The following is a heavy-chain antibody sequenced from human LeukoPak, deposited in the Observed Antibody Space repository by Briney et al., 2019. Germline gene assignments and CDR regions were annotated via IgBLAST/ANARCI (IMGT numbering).Heavy chain of an antibody. V-gene: IGHV4-59*08. Sequence: SETLSLTCTVSGGSISPHYWSWIRQPPGKGLEWIGYIYYSGGTNYNPSLKSRVTVSVDTSKNLFSLRLSSVTAADTAVYYCARHSSNNRGRFDPWGQGTLVTVSS. CDR3: ARHSSNNRGRFDP. J-gene: IGHJ5*02. CDR1: GGSISPHY. CDR2: IYYSGGT. D-gene: IGHD4-11*01.